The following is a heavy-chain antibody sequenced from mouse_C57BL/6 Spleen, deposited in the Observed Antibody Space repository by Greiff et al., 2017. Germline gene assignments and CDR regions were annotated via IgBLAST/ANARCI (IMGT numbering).Heavy chain of an antibody. D-gene: IGHD2-4*01. CDR2: IHPNSGST. V-gene: IGHV1-64*01. CDR1: GYTFTSYW. J-gene: IGHJ3*01. Sequence: QVQLQQPGAELVKPGASVKLSCKASGYTFTSYWMHWVKQRPGQGLEWIGMIHPNSGSTNYNEKFKSKATLTVDKSSSTAYMQLSSLTSEDSAVYYCARDYYDYDGRFAYWGQGTLVTVSA. CDR3: ARDYYDYDGRFAY.